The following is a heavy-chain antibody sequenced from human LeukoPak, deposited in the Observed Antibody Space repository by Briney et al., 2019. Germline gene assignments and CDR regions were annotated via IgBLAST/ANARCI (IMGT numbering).Heavy chain of an antibody. CDR3: ARSPQMLLYYMDV. Sequence: GGSLRLSCAASGFTFSSYWMSWVRQAPGKGLEWVANIKQDGSEKYYVDSVKGRFTISRDNAKNSLYLQMNSLRAEDTAVYYCARSPQMLLYYMDVWGKGTTVTVSS. D-gene: IGHD2-8*01. CDR2: IKQDGSEK. CDR1: GFTFSSYW. V-gene: IGHV3-7*01. J-gene: IGHJ6*03.